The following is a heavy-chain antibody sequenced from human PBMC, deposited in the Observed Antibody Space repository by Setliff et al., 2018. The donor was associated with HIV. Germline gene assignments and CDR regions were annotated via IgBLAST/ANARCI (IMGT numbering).Heavy chain of an antibody. Sequence: SETLSLTCTVSGGSISSYYWSWIRQPPGKGLEWIGYIYTSGSTNYNPSLKSRVTISVDTSKNQFSLKLSSVTAADTAVYYCARQWAERVMDVWGNGTTVTVSS. V-gene: IGHV4-4*08. CDR2: IYTSGST. D-gene: IGHD1-26*01. J-gene: IGHJ6*03. CDR3: ARQWAERVMDV. CDR1: GGSISSYY.